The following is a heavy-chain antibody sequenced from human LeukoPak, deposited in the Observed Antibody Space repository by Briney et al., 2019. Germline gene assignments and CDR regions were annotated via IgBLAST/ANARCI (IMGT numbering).Heavy chain of an antibody. CDR3: AREGVAGTGLDY. CDR2: INPSGGT. V-gene: IGHV1-46*01. D-gene: IGHD6-13*01. Sequence: ASVKVSCKASGYTFSIYNMHWVRQAPGQGLEWMGIINPSGGTSYAQKLQGRITMTRDTSTSTLYMELSSLRSEDTAVYYCAREGVAGTGLDYWGQGTLVTVSS. CDR1: GYTFSIYN. J-gene: IGHJ4*02.